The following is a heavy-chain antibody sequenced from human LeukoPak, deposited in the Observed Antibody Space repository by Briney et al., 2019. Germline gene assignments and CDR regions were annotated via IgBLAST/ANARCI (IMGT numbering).Heavy chain of an antibody. J-gene: IGHJ4*02. Sequence: GGSLRLSCAASGFTFSSYRMNWVRQAPGKGLEWVSSISSSSSYIYYADSVKGRFTISRDSAKNSLYLQMNSLRAEDTAVYYSARERCSGGSCYYFNYWGQGTLVTVSS. CDR2: ISSSSSYI. D-gene: IGHD2-15*01. CDR1: GFTFSSYR. CDR3: ARERCSGGSCYYFNY. V-gene: IGHV3-21*01.